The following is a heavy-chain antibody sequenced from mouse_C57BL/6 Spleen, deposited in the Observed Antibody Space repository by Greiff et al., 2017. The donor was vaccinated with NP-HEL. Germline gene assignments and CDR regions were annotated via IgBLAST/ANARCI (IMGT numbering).Heavy chain of an antibody. V-gene: IGHV1-82*01. J-gene: IGHJ2*01. CDR2: IYPGDGDT. Sequence: VQLQQSGPELVKPGASVKISCKASGYAFSSSWMNWVKQRPGKGLEWIGRIYPGDGDTNYNGKFKGKATLTADKSSSTAYMQLSSLTSEDSAVYFCAGITTVVADFDYWGQGTTLTVSS. CDR3: AGITTVVADFDY. D-gene: IGHD1-1*01. CDR1: GYAFSSSW.